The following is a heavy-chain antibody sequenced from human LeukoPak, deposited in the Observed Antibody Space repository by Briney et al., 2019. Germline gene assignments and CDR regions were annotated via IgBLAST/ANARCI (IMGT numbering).Heavy chain of an antibody. Sequence: SETLSLTCTVSGGSISSYYWSWIRQPPGKGLEWIGYIYYSGSTNYNPSLKSRVTISVDTSKNQFSLKLSSVTAADTAVYYCARVDLMDGYSPYWYFDLWGRGTLVTVSS. CDR3: ARVDLMDGYSPYWYFDL. CDR2: IYYSGST. J-gene: IGHJ2*01. V-gene: IGHV4-59*01. D-gene: IGHD5-24*01. CDR1: GGSISSYY.